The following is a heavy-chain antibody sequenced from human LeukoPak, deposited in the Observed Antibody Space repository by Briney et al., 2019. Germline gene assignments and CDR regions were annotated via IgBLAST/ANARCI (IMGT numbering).Heavy chain of an antibody. D-gene: IGHD1-26*01. CDR1: GYSFSNNW. V-gene: IGHV5-51*01. CDR2: IYPGDSQT. CDR3: ARLSAGSHFHLDS. Sequence: GESLNIFWKGSGYSFSNNWIGWVRQMPGKGLEWVGIIYPGDSQTRYSPSFQGQVTVSADKSISTAYLQWSSLKASDIAIYYCARLSAGSHFHLDSWGQGTLVTVSS. J-gene: IGHJ4*02.